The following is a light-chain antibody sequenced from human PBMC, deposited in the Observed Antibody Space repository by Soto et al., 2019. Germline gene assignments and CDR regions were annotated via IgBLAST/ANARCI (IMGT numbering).Light chain of an antibody. CDR2: DAS. CDR1: QTISSW. V-gene: IGKV1-5*01. J-gene: IGKJ2*02. CDR3: QQYITLLGT. Sequence: DIQMTQSPSTLSASVGDRVTITCRASQTISSWLAWYQQKPGKAPKLLIYDASSLQSGVPSRFSGSGSGTEFTLTISSLQPDDFATYYCQQYITLLGTFGQGTKVDIK.